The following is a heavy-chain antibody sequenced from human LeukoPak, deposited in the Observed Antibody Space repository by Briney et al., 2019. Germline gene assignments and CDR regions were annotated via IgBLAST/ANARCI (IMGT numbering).Heavy chain of an antibody. J-gene: IGHJ6*03. CDR3: ARSQRLYYYYMDV. CDR1: GASIRSSTYY. CDR2: IYYSGST. V-gene: IGHV4-39*01. Sequence: SETLSLTCTVSGASIRSSTYYWGWIRQPPGKGLEWIGSIYYSGSTYYNPSLKRRVTISVDTSKNEFSLKLTSVTAADTSVYYCARSQRLYYYYMDVWGKGTTVTISS.